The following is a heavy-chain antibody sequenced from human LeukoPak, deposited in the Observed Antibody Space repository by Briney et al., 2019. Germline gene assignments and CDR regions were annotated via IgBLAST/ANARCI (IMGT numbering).Heavy chain of an antibody. CDR2: IYPGDSDT. J-gene: IGHJ6*02. CDR1: GYRFTSYW. Sequence: GESLKISCKGSGYRFTSYWIGWVRQMPGEGLEWMGIIYPGDSDTRYSPSFQGQVTISADKSISTAYLQWSSLKASDTAMYYCARRRSSSWPPNTRGMDVWGQGTTVTVSS. CDR3: ARRRSSSWPPNTRGMDV. D-gene: IGHD6-13*01. V-gene: IGHV5-51*01.